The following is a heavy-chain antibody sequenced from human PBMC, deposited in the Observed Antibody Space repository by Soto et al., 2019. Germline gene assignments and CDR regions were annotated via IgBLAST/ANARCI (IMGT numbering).Heavy chain of an antibody. CDR3: ARRIVVVPAAMPGYYYYYMYV. J-gene: IGHJ6*03. CDR1: GGSISSYY. CDR2: IYYSGST. V-gene: IGHV4-59*01. Sequence: SETLSLTCTVSGGSISSYYWSWIRQPPGKGLEWIGYIYYSGSTNYNPSLKSRVTISVDTSKNQFSLKLSSVTAADTAVYYCARRIVVVPAAMPGYYYYYMYVWGKGTTVTVSS. D-gene: IGHD2-2*01.